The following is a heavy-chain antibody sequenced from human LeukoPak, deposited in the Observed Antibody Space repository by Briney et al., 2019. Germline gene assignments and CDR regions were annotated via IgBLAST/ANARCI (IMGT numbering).Heavy chain of an antibody. CDR3: ARGRFQRYGYVGGAFDI. V-gene: IGHV4-59*01. J-gene: IGHJ3*02. D-gene: IGHD5-18*01. Sequence: SETLSLTCTVSGGSISSYYWSWIRQPPGKGLEWIGYIYYSGSTNYNPSLKSRVTISVDTSKNQFSLKLSSVTAADTAVYYCARGRFQRYGYVGGAFDIWGQGTMVTVSS. CDR1: GGSISSYY. CDR2: IYYSGST.